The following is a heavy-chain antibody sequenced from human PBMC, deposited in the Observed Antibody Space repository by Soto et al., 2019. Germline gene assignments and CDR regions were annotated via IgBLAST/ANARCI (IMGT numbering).Heavy chain of an antibody. D-gene: IGHD3-10*01. V-gene: IGHV1-69*01. CDR1: GGTFSSYA. Sequence: QVQLVQSGAEVKKPGSSVKVSCKASGGTFSSYAISWVRQAPGQGLEWMGGIIPIFGTANYAQKFQGRVTITADESTSTDYMELSSLRSEDTAVYYCAAMVRGVIRVDFDYWGQGTLVTVSS. CDR3: AAMVRGVIRVDFDY. CDR2: IIPIFGTA. J-gene: IGHJ4*02.